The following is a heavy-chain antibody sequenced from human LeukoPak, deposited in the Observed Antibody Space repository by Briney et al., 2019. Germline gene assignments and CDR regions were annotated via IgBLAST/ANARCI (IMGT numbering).Heavy chain of an antibody. CDR3: ARDLRGLGDYFDY. D-gene: IGHD3-16*01. V-gene: IGHV1-2*02. CDR1: GYSFDGYY. Sequence: APVKVSCKASGYSFDGYYMYWVRQAPGQGLELMGWINPDSGGTNYAQKFQGRVTMTRDTSISTAYMELTRLTSADTAVYYCARDLRGLGDYFDYWGQGTPVTVSS. J-gene: IGHJ4*02. CDR2: INPDSGGT.